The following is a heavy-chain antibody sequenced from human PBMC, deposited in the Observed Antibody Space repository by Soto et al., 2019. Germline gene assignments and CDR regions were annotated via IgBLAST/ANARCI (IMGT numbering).Heavy chain of an antibody. CDR2: INSDGSNT. V-gene: IGHV3-74*01. Sequence: EVQLVESGGGLVQPGGSLRLYCAASGFTFSIYWMHWVRQAPGKGLVWVSRINSDGSNTGYADSVKGRFTISRDNAKNTVYLQMNSLRAEDTAVYYCVMLQTVNDNWIDSWGQGTLVTVSS. CDR3: VMLQTVNDNWIDS. CDR1: GFTFSIYW. D-gene: IGHD4-4*01. J-gene: IGHJ5*01.